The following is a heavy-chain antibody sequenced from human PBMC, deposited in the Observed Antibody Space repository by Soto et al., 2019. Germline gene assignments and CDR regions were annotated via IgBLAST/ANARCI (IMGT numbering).Heavy chain of an antibody. J-gene: IGHJ4*02. CDR2: INESGST. CDR3: ARGSGIVALPREPEDVKYDY. CDR1: GQSFSGHS. Sequence: QVQLQQWGAGLVKPSETLSLSCAVYGQSFSGHSWAWIRQPPGKGLEWIGEINESGSTYYNPSLKSRVTISTATSKNQFSLKLSSVSAADTAAYFCARGSGIVALPREPEDVKYDYWGQGTLVNVSS. D-gene: IGHD2-21*01. V-gene: IGHV4-34*01.